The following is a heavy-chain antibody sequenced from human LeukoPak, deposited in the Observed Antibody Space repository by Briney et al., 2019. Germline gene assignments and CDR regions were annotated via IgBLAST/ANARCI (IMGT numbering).Heavy chain of an antibody. CDR2: IYYSGSA. V-gene: IGHV4-61*08. CDR3: ARAGGVKTAALDLDY. J-gene: IGHJ4*02. Sequence: SETLSLTCTVSGGSISSGGYYWSWIRQPPGKGLEWIGNIYYSGSANHNPSLKSRVTISRDTSKNQFSLKLTSVTTADTAVYYCARAGGVKTAALDLDYWGQGTLVTVSS. CDR1: GGSISSGGYY. D-gene: IGHD6-25*01.